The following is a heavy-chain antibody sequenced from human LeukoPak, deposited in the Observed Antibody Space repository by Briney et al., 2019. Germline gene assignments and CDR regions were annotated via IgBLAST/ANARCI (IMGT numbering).Heavy chain of an antibody. CDR1: GFTFSSYG. J-gene: IGHJ4*02. CDR3: LRDVVR. D-gene: IGHD5-24*01. Sequence: GGSLRLSCAASGFTFSSYGMTWVRQAPGKGLEWVSGITGSGDYTNYADSAKGRFTISRDNAKNTLYLQMNSLRAEDTAVYYYLRDVVRGAQGTLVTVSS. V-gene: IGHV3-23*01. CDR2: ITGSGDYT.